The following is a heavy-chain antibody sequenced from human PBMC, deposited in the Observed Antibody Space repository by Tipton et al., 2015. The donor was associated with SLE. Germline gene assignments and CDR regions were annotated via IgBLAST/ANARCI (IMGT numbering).Heavy chain of an antibody. CDR1: GGSISRSTYY. CDR3: ARYVMGAGGRGD. Sequence: TLSLTCTVSGGSISRSTYYWGWIRQPPGKGLEWIGSLYYSGRAYYNPSLKSRVTISVDTSTNQFSLKLTSVTSKDTAVYYCARYVMGAGGRGDWDQGTLVTVSS. CDR2: LYYSGRA. D-gene: IGHD2-15*01. J-gene: IGHJ4*02. V-gene: IGHV4-39*07.